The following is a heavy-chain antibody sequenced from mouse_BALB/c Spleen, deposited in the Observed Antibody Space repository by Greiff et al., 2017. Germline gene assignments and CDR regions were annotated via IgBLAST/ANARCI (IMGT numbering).Heavy chain of an antibody. D-gene: IGHD1-1*01. CDR1: GYTFTNYT. CDR2: INPNNGGT. CDR3: AGPYGSRWFAY. V-gene: IGHV1-18*01. J-gene: IGHJ3*01. Sequence: VQLQQSGPELVKPGASVKISCKASGYTFTNYTMHWVKQSHGKSLEWIGGINPNNGGTSYNQKFKGKATLTVDKTSSTAYMELRSLTSEDSAVYSCAGPYGSRWFAYWGPGTLVTVSA.